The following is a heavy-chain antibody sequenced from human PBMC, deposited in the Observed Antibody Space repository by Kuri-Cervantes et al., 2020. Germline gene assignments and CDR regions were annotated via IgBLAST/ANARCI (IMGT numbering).Heavy chain of an antibody. V-gene: IGHV3-30*02. Sequence: GESLKISCAASGFTFSSYGMHWVRQAPGKGLEWVAVIWYDGSNKYYADSVKGRFTISRDNSKNTLYLQMNSLRAEDTAVYYCAKEGTYYDYVWGSFFDYWGQGTLVTVSS. D-gene: IGHD3-16*01. CDR3: AKEGTYYDYVWGSFFDY. CDR1: GFTFSSYG. J-gene: IGHJ4*02. CDR2: IWYDGSNK.